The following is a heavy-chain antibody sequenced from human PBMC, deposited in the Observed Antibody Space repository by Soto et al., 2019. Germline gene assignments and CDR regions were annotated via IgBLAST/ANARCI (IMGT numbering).Heavy chain of an antibody. Sequence: EVQLVESGGALVQPGGSLRLSCAASGSTITNYWMSWVRQAPGKGLDWVATINPDGSAKDYVDSAKGRFTIARDNYKNSLYLQMNNLRAEDTAVYYCSRNRLSGGQGTLVTVSS. D-gene: IGHD3-16*02. V-gene: IGHV3-7*05. CDR2: INPDGSAK. J-gene: IGHJ4*02. CDR3: SRNRLS. CDR1: GSTITNYW.